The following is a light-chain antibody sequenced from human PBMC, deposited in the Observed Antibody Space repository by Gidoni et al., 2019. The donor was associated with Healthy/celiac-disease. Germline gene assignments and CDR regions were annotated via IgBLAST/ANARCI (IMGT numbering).Light chain of an antibody. CDR3: QQYGSSPSLT. CDR1: QSVSSSY. J-gene: IGKJ4*01. V-gene: IGKV3-20*01. CDR2: GAS. Sequence: EIVLTQSPGTLSLSPGETATLSCRASQSVSSSYLAWYQQKPGQAPRLLIYGASSRATGIPDRFSGRGSVTDFTLPISRLEPVDFAVYYCQQYGSSPSLTFGGGTKVEI.